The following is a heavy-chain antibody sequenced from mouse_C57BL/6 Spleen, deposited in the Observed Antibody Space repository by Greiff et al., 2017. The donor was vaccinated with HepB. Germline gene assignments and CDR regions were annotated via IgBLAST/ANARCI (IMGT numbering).Heavy chain of an antibody. V-gene: IGHV5-4*01. CDR1: GFTFSSYA. Sequence: EVKLVESGGGLVKPGGSLKLSCAASGFTFSSYAMSWVRQTPEKRLEWVATISDGGSYTYYPDNVKGRFTISRDNAKNNLYLQMSHLKSEDTAMYYCARDDKDYGSSFDYWGQGTTLTVSS. CDR2: ISDGGSYT. CDR3: ARDDKDYGSSFDY. D-gene: IGHD1-1*01. J-gene: IGHJ2*01.